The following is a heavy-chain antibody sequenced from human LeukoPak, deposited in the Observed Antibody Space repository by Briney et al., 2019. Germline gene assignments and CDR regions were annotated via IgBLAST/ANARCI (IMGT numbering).Heavy chain of an antibody. D-gene: IGHD3-16*01. Sequence: GGSLRLSCAASGFSFRSYSMNWVRQAPGKGLEWVSSISSGSSYRYYADSVRGRFTISRDNAKSSLYLQMNSLRAEDTAVYYCARDFGRTGPGGYWGQGTLVTVSS. CDR3: ARDFGRTGPGGY. V-gene: IGHV3-21*01. CDR1: GFSFRSYS. J-gene: IGHJ4*02. CDR2: ISSGSSYR.